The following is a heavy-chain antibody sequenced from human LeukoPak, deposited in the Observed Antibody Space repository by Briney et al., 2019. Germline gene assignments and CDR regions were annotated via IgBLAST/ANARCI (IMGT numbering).Heavy chain of an antibody. J-gene: IGHJ5*02. V-gene: IGHV3-66*01. D-gene: IGHD1-1*01. CDR2: LYSGGAT. Sequence: GGSLRLSCVASGFSVSGIHMNWVRQAPGKDLEWVSGLYSGGATYYADSMGGRFTISRDHSKNTLYLQMTNLRVDDTAIYYCARGNGNVGGRLDPWGQGIRVTVSS. CDR3: ARGNGNVGGRLDP. CDR1: GFSVSGIH.